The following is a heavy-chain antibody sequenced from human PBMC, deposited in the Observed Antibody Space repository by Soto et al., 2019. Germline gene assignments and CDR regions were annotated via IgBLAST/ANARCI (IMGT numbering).Heavy chain of an antibody. Sequence: PGESLKLSCNGSGYRFTSYWIGWVRQMPGKGLEWMGIIYPGDSDTRYSPSFQGQVTISADKSISTAYLQWSSLKASDTAMYYCARQGRIAAAGDYYYYYYGMDVWGQGTTVTVSS. V-gene: IGHV5-51*01. CDR1: GYRFTSYW. CDR3: ARQGRIAAAGDYYYYYYGMDV. J-gene: IGHJ6*02. CDR2: IYPGDSDT. D-gene: IGHD6-13*01.